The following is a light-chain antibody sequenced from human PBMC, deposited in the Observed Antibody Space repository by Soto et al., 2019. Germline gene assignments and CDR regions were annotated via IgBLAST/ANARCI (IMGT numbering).Light chain of an antibody. CDR3: SSGTSSSAHV. Sequence: QSVLTQPASVSGSPGQSITISCTGTSSDVGGYNYVSWYQQHPGKAPKLMIYDVSNRPSGVSNRFSGSKSGNTASLTISGLQAEDEADYYCSSGTSSSAHVFGTGTKVT. J-gene: IGLJ1*01. V-gene: IGLV2-14*01. CDR2: DVS. CDR1: SSDVGGYNY.